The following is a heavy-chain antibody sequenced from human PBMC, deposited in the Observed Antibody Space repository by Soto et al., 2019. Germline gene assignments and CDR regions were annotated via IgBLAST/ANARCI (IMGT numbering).Heavy chain of an antibody. CDR1: GGTFSSYA. V-gene: IGHV1-69*13. J-gene: IGHJ6*02. CDR3: ARGMIVVAKYYYGTDV. Sequence: ASLKVSCKASGGTFSSYAIIWVRQAPGQGLEWMGGIIPIFGTANYAQKFQGRVTITADESTSTAYMELSSLRSGDTAVYYCARGMIVVAKYYYGTDVWGQGTTVNVSS. CDR2: IIPIFGTA. D-gene: IGHD3-22*01.